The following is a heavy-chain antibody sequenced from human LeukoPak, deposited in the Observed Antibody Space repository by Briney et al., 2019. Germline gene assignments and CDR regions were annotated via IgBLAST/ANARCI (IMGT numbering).Heavy chain of an antibody. D-gene: IGHD5-12*01. CDR1: GFTFSSFG. J-gene: IGHJ6*03. Sequence: GGSLRLSCAASGFTFSSFGMHWVRQAPGKGLEWVAFIRYDGGKKYYADSVKGRLTFSRDNSKNTLYLQMNSLRAEDTAVYYCAKDTTGGYDEYYYYYLDVWGKGTTVTVSS. CDR3: AKDTTGGYDEYYYYYLDV. V-gene: IGHV3-30*02. CDR2: IRYDGGKK.